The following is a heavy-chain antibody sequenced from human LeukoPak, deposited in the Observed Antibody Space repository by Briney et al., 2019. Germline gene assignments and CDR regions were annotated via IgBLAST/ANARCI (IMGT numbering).Heavy chain of an antibody. Sequence: ASVKVSCKVSGYTLTELSMHWVRQAPGKGLEWGGGFDPEDGETIYAQKFQGRVTMTEDTSTDTAYMELSSLRSEDTAVYYCATSKGSLWSPDYWGQGTLVTVSS. J-gene: IGHJ4*02. D-gene: IGHD3-10*01. CDR1: GYTLTELS. CDR2: FDPEDGET. V-gene: IGHV1-24*01. CDR3: ATSKGSLWSPDY.